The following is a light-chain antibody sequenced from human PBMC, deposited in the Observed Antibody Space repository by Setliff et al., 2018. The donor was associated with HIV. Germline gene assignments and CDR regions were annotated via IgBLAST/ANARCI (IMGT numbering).Light chain of an antibody. J-gene: IGLJ3*02. Sequence: QSALTQPASVSGSPGQSITISCTGASSDIGSYNLVSWYQHHPGKAPKLMIYEVNNRPSGVSNRFSGSKSGNTASLTISGLQAEDEAHYFCSSYTSSSTWVFGGGTKVTVL. CDR3: SSYTSSSTWV. CDR2: EVN. CDR1: SSDIGSYNL. V-gene: IGLV2-14*02.